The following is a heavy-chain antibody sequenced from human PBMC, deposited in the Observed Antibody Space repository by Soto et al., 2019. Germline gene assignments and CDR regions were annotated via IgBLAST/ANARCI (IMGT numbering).Heavy chain of an antibody. V-gene: IGHV3-48*03. CDR1: GFTFSSYE. D-gene: IGHD4-4*01. J-gene: IGHJ6*02. CDR3: ARDSNGGYYYYGMDV. CDR2: ISSSGSTI. Sequence: GGSLRLSCAASGFTFSSYEMNWVRQAPGKGLEWVSYISSSGSTIYYADSVKGRFTISRDNAKNSLYLQMNSLRTEDTAVYYCARDSNGGYYYYGMDVWGQGTTVTVSS.